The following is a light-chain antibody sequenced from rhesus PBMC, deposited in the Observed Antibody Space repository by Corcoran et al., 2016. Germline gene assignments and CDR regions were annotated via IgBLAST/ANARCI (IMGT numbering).Light chain of an antibody. CDR3: QQYNNSPPT. J-gene: IGKJ4*01. CDR2: YAS. Sequence: DIQMTQSPSSLSASVGDRVTITCRASQGINHYLSWYQQKPGKAPKPLINYASSLETGVPSRFSGSGSGKDYTLTISSLQPEDIATYYCQQYNNSPPTFGGGTKVEIK. CDR1: QGINHY. V-gene: IGKV1-66*01.